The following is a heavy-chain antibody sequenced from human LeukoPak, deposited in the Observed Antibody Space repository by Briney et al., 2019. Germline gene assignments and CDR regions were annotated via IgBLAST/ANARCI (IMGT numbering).Heavy chain of an antibody. V-gene: IGHV3-11*04. D-gene: IGHD2-2*01. CDR3: ATGSNCTSTSCPLRYMDV. J-gene: IGHJ6*03. CDR2: ISSSGSTI. CDR1: GFTFSDYY. Sequence: GGSLRLSCAASGFTFSDYYMSWIRQAPGKGLEWVSYISSSGSTIYYADSVKGRFTISRDNAKNTLYLQMNSLRAEDTAVYYCATGSNCTSTSCPLRYMDVWGKGTTVTVSS.